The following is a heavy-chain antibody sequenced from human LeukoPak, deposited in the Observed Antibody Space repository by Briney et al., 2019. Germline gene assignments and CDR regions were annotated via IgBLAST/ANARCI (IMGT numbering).Heavy chain of an antibody. D-gene: IGHD3-22*01. J-gene: IGHJ4*02. CDR2: ISSNGGST. CDR1: GFTFSSYA. Sequence: PGGSLRLSCAATGFTFSSYAMHWVRQAPGKGLEYVSAISSNGGSTYYANSVKGRFTISRDNSKNTLYLQMGSLIAEDMAVYYCARGDSMIVVVKGFDYWGQGTLVTVSS. CDR3: ARGDSMIVVVKGFDY. V-gene: IGHV3-64*01.